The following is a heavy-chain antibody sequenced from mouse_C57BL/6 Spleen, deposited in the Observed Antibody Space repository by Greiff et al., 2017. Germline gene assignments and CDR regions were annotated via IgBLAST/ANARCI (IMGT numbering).Heavy chain of an antibody. V-gene: IGHV1-81*01. CDR2: IYPRSGNT. J-gene: IGHJ4*01. Sequence: VQRVESGAELARPGASVKLSCKASGYTFTSYGISWVKQRTGQGLEWIGEIYPRSGNTYYNEKFKGKATLTADKSSSTAYMELRSLTSEDSAVYFCARRGGSSSLTNAMDYWGQGTSVTVSS. CDR3: ARRGGSSSLTNAMDY. D-gene: IGHD1-1*01. CDR1: GYTFTSYG.